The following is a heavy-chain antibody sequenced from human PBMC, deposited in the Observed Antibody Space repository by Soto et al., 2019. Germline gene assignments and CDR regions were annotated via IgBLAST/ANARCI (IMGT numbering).Heavy chain of an antibody. V-gene: IGHV1-18*01. CDR1: GYTFSTYG. J-gene: IGHJ5*01. D-gene: IGHD2-15*01. CDR2: INPYNGKT. Sequence: QVQLVQSGAEVKPPGASVKVSCKASGYTFSTYGICCVRQAPGQGPEWMGWINPYNGKTHSGQNFQGRVTMTTEPSRRTAYMQLRSLRSDDTAVYYGARVQIVVMVAGFPVDSGGQGCLVTVSA. CDR3: ARVQIVVMVAGFPVDS.